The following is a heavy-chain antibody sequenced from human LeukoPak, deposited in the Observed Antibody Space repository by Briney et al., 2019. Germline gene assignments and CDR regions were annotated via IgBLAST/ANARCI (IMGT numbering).Heavy chain of an antibody. Sequence: SETLSLTCTVSGGSISSYYWSWIRQPAGKGVEWIVRIYTSGNTNYNPSLKSRVTMSVDTSKNQFSLKLSSVTAADTAVYYCARNYYDNSGYKYAFDYWGQGTLVTVSS. D-gene: IGHD3-22*01. J-gene: IGHJ4*02. CDR2: IYTSGNT. CDR3: ARNYYDNSGYKYAFDY. CDR1: GGSISSYY. V-gene: IGHV4-4*07.